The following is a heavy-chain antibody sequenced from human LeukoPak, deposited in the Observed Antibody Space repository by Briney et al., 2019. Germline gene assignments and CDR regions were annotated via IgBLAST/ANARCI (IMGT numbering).Heavy chain of an antibody. CDR2: IYPGDSDT. CDR3: ARQFFNVDTAMATRYYFDY. V-gene: IGHV5-51*01. D-gene: IGHD5-18*01. CDR1: GYSFTSYW. J-gene: IGHJ4*02. Sequence: GESLKISCKGSGYSFTSYWIGWVRQMPGKGLEWMGIIYPGDSDTRYSPSFQGQVTISADKSISTAYLQWSSLKASDTAMYYCARQFFNVDTAMATRYYFDYWGQGTLVTVSS.